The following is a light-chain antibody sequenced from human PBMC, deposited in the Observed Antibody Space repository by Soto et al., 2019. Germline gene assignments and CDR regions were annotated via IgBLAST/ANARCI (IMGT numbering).Light chain of an antibody. V-gene: IGKV3D-15*01. CDR3: QQHTDWPPIT. Sequence: EVVLTHSPATLSLSPCERVTLSCRASQSVSRYLAWYQQKPGQAPRLLIYGASTRATGIPARFSGSGSGTEFILTISSLQSEDFAVYYCQQHTDWPPITFGQGTRLEIK. CDR2: GAS. J-gene: IGKJ5*01. CDR1: QSVSRY.